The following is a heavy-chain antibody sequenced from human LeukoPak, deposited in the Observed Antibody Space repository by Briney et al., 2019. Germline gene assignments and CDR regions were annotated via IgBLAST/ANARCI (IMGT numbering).Heavy chain of an antibody. J-gene: IGHJ4*02. V-gene: IGHV1-2*02. CDR1: GYTFTGYY. CDR3: ARPIRYSSGWYGY. CDR2: INPNSGGT. D-gene: IGHD6-19*01. Sequence: ASVKVSCKASGYTFTGYYMHWVRQAPGQGLEWMGWINPNSGGTNYAQKFHGRVTMTRDTSISTAYMELSRLRSDDTAVYYCARPIRYSSGWYGYWGQGTLVTVSS.